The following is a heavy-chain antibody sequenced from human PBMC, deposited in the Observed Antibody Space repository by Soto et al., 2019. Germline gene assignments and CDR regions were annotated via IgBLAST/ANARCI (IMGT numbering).Heavy chain of an antibody. CDR3: ALRYCSSPTCSHDAFDV. V-gene: IGHV4-30-4*08. CDR1: GGSMSSGDYY. D-gene: IGHD2-2*01. CDR2: ILYSGST. Sequence: QVQLQESGPGLVKPSQTLSLTCTVSGGSMSSGDYYWSWIRQPPGKGLEWIGYILYSGSTYYNPSLKSRVSISVDTSKNQFSLKLSSVTAADTAVYYCALRYCSSPTCSHDAFDVWGPGTTVAVSS. J-gene: IGHJ3*01.